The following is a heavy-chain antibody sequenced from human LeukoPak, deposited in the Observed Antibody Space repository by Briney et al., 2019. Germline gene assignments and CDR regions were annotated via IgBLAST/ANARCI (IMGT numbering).Heavy chain of an antibody. CDR1: GFTISSYA. J-gene: IGHJ5*01. CDR3: ARDCRLNCARQPGFDS. D-gene: IGHD1-1*01. V-gene: IGHV3-48*02. Sequence: GGSLRLSCAASGFTISSYAMNWVRQAPGKGLEWVSYISSSSSPINYADSVKGRFTISRDNAKNSLYLQMNSLRDEDTAVYYCARDCRLNCARQPGFDSWGQGTLATVSS. CDR2: ISSSSSPI.